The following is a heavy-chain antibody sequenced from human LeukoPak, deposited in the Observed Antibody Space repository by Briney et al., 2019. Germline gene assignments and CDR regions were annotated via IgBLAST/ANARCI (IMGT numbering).Heavy chain of an antibody. CDR1: GFTFSSYS. CDR2: ISSSSSYI. CDR3: AREEITPRTFDI. Sequence: PGGSLRLSCAASGFTFSSYSMNWVRQAPGKGLEWVSSISSSSSYIYYADSVKGRFTISRDNAKNSLYLQMSSLRAEDTAVYYCAREEITPRTFDIWGQGTMVTVSS. J-gene: IGHJ3*02. D-gene: IGHD5-24*01. V-gene: IGHV3-21*01.